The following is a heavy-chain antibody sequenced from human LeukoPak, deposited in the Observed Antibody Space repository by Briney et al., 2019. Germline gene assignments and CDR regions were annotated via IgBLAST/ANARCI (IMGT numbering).Heavy chain of an antibody. V-gene: IGHV1-2*06. D-gene: IGHD2-15*01. CDR1: GYTLTAYY. CDR3: ARGYCSGGTCYLVENWLDP. CDR2: INPNSGGT. J-gene: IGHJ5*02. Sequence: GASVKVSCKASGYTLTAYYIYWVRQAPGQGLEWMGRINPNSGGTDYAQNFQGRVTMTRDTSISTAYMELSRLRSDDTAVYYCARGYCSGGTCYLVENWLDPWGQGTLVTVS.